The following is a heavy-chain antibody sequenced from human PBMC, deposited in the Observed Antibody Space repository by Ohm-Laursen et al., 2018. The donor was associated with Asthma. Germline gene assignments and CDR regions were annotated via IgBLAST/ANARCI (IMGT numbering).Heavy chain of an antibody. CDR2: IPPVGGAP. CDR3: ATEAWWRCDY. Sequence: SLRLSCAAARESFDIFGSSWMAWVRQAPGKGLEWLAKIPPVGGAPAYVDSVKGRFTISRDNAKSSLYLQLNSLRAEDTAIYYCATEAWWRCDYWGQGSLVTVSS. V-gene: IGHV3-7*02. D-gene: IGHD2-15*01. CDR1: RESFDIFGSSW. J-gene: IGHJ4*02.